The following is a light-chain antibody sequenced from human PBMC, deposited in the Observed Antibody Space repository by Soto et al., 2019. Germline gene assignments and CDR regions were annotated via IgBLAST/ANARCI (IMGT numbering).Light chain of an antibody. CDR3: QQLSRYPLT. V-gene: IGKV1-9*01. CDR1: QALSNY. J-gene: IGKJ4*01. CDR2: SAS. Sequence: DIQLTQSPSVLSASVGDTVTITCRASQALSNYLAWYQQKPGKAPDLLIYSASTLQSGVPSRFSGSGSGTEFSLTIRALQPEDFATYYCQQLSRYPLTFGGGTKVDFK.